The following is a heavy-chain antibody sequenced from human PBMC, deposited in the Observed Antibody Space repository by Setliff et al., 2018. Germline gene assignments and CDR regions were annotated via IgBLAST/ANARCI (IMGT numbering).Heavy chain of an antibody. D-gene: IGHD2-2*01. V-gene: IGHV3-23*01. Sequence: PGGSLRLSCAASGFTFSSFAMSWVRQGPGKGLEGVSGISGSGGNTYYADSVKGRFTISRDNSKNTLYLQMNSLRAEDTAVYYCAKDLRSSPRVIDAFDIWGQGTMVTVSS. J-gene: IGHJ3*02. CDR3: AKDLRSSPRVIDAFDI. CDR2: ISGSGGNT. CDR1: GFTFSSFA.